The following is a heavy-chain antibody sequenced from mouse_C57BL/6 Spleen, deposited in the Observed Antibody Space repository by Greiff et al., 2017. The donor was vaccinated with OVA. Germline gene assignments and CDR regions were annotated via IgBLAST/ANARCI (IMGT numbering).Heavy chain of an antibody. CDR3: ARRGVSYYAMDY. V-gene: IGHV1-64*01. J-gene: IGHJ4*01. CDR1: GYTFTSYW. CDR2: IHPNSGST. Sequence: QVQLQQPGAELVKPGASVKLSCKASGYTFTSYWMHWVKQRPGQGLEWIGMIHPNSGSTNYNEKFKSKATLTVDKSSSTGYMQLSSLTSEDSAVYYCARRGVSYYAMDYWGQGTSVTVSS.